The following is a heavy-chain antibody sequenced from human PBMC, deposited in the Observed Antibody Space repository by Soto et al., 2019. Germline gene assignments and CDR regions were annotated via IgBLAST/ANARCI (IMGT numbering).Heavy chain of an antibody. Sequence: QVQLVQSGAEVKKPGASVKVSCKASGYTFTGYYMHWVRQAPGQGLEWMRWINPNSGDTNYARKFQCRVTMTRDTSISTAYMKLSRLTSEDTVEYYCAILQWDLLPGDNEDWGQGTLVTVSS. J-gene: IGHJ4*02. CDR1: GYTFTGYY. CDR3: AILQWDLLPGDNED. CDR2: INPNSGDT. D-gene: IGHD1-26*01. V-gene: IGHV1-2*02.